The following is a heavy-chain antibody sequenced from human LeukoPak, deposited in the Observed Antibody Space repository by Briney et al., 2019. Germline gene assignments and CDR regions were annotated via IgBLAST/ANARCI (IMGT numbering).Heavy chain of an antibody. CDR3: ARVGTERITMVRGVITRPDDDAFDI. V-gene: IGHV1-18*04. D-gene: IGHD3-10*01. J-gene: IGHJ3*02. Sequence: GASVKVSCKASGYTFSGYYMHWVRQAPGQGLEWMGWISAYNGNTNYAQKLQGRVTMTTDTSTSTAYMELRSLRSDDTAVYYCARVGTERITMVRGVITRPDDDAFDIWGQGTMVTVSS. CDR1: GYTFSGYY. CDR2: ISAYNGNT.